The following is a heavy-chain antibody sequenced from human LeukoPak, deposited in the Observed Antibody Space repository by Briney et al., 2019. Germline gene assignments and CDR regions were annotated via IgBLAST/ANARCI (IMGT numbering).Heavy chain of an antibody. Sequence: ASVKVSCKDSGYTFTGYYMHWVRQAPGQGLEWMGRINPNSGGTNYAQKFQGRVTMTRDTSISTAYMELSRLRSDDTAVYYCARETYYYDSSGYYYGYYFDYWGQGTLVTVSS. D-gene: IGHD3-22*01. CDR2: INPNSGGT. V-gene: IGHV1-2*06. J-gene: IGHJ4*02. CDR3: ARETYYYDSSGYYYGYYFDY. CDR1: GYTFTGYY.